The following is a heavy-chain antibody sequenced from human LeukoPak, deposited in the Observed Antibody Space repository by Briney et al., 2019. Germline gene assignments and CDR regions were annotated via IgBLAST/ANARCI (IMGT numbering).Heavy chain of an antibody. Sequence: GGSLRLSCAGSGFSFSSYGMHWVRQAPGKGLEWVSAISGSGGSTYYADSVKGRFTISRDNSKNTLYLQMNSLRAEDTAVYYCAKGVRTGELYFDYWGQGTLVTVSS. D-gene: IGHD1-7*01. CDR1: GFSFSSYG. J-gene: IGHJ4*02. CDR3: AKGVRTGELYFDY. V-gene: IGHV3-23*01. CDR2: ISGSGGST.